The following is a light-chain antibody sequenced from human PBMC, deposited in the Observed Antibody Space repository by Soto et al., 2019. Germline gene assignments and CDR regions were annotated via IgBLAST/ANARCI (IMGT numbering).Light chain of an antibody. CDR3: GAWDNCLNDFV. Sequence: QSVLTQPPSVSAAPGQKVTISCSGSGSNIGNNYVSWYQHLPGTAPKVLIYDNNKRPSGIPDRFSGSRSGTSATLGITGLQTGDEADYYCGAWDNCLNDFVFGNGTKLTV. V-gene: IGLV1-51*01. CDR2: DNN. J-gene: IGLJ1*01. CDR1: GSNIGNNY.